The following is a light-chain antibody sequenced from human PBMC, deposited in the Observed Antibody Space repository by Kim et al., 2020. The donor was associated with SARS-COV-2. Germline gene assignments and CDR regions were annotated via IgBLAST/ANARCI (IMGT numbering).Light chain of an antibody. CDR2: QDS. CDR3: QAWDSSTEDVV. J-gene: IGLJ2*01. Sequence: PGQTASITCSGDKLGDKYACWYQQKPGQSPVLVIYQDSKRPSGIPERFSGSNSGNTATLTISGTQAMDEADYYCQAWDSSTEDVVFGGGTQLTVL. CDR1: KLGDKY. V-gene: IGLV3-1*01.